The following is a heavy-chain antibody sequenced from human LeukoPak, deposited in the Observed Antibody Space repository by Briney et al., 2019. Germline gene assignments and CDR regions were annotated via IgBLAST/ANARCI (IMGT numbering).Heavy chain of an antibody. CDR1: GFTFSNYV. CDR2: ASHDGGSN. V-gene: IGHV3-30*03. CDR3: ARDGYSYSYDY. J-gene: IGHJ4*02. D-gene: IGHD5-18*01. Sequence: GGSLRLSCAASGFTFSNYVMYWVRQAPGKGLEWVALASHDGGSNYYADSVKGRITISRDNSKNMLYLQVNSLRAEDTAVYYCARDGYSYSYDYWGQGTLVTVSS.